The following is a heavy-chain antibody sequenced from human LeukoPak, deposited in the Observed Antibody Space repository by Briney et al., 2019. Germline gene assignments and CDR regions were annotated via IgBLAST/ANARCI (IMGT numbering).Heavy chain of an antibody. CDR1: GGSFSGYY. J-gene: IGHJ6*02. CDR2: INHSGST. Sequence: SETLTLTCAVYGGSFSGYYWSWIRQPPGKGLEWIGEINHSGSTNYNPSLKSRVTISVDTSKNQFSLKLSSVTAADTAVYYCARDCSSTSCYMGYYYYGMDVWGQGTTVTVSS. CDR3: ARDCSSTSCYMGYYYYGMDV. D-gene: IGHD2-2*02. V-gene: IGHV4-34*01.